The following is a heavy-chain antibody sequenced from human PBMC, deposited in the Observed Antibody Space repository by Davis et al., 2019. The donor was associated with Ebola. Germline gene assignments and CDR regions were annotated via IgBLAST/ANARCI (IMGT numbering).Heavy chain of an antibody. D-gene: IGHD3-3*01. V-gene: IGHV1-69*13. Sequence: SVKVSCKASGGTFSSYAISWVRQAPGQGLEWMGGIIPIFGTANYAQKFQGRVTITADESTSTAYMELSSLRSEDTAVYYCAKDRNRITIFGVAPRSPFDPWGQGTLVTVSS. J-gene: IGHJ5*02. CDR2: IIPIFGTA. CDR3: AKDRNRITIFGVAPRSPFDP. CDR1: GGTFSSYA.